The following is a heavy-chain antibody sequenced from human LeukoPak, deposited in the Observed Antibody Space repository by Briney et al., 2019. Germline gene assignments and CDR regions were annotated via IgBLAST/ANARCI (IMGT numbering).Heavy chain of an antibody. CDR1: GFTVRRNY. CDR2: IYRGDRT. D-gene: IGHD6-19*01. Sequence: GGSLTLSCAASGFTVRRNYMSWVRPAAGKGLAWVSLIYRGDRTYYAQSVKGRFTISRDNSKKILYLEMNSRRAEDTAVYYCARRSEGGWVAFAFWGEGTMVAVS. CDR3: ARRSEGGWVAFAF. V-gene: IGHV3-53*01. J-gene: IGHJ3*01.